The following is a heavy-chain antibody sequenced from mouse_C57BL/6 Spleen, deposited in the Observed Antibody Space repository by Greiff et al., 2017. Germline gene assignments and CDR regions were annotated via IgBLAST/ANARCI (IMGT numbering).Heavy chain of an antibody. Sequence: QVQLQQPGAELVMPGASVKLSCKASGYTFTSYWMHWVKQRPGQGLEWIGEIDPSASYTNYNQKFKGKSTLTVDKSSSTAYMQLSSLTSEDAAVYYCARGYGAYWGQGTLVTVSA. CDR2: IDPSASYT. J-gene: IGHJ3*01. V-gene: IGHV1-69*01. CDR1: GYTFTSYW. D-gene: IGHD2-2*01. CDR3: ARGYGAY.